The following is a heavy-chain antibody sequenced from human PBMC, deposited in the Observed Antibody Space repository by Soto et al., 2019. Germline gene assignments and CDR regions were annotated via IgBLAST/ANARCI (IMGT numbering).Heavy chain of an antibody. D-gene: IGHD3-16*01. V-gene: IGHV3-23*01. CDR2: ISGSGGTT. CDR1: GFTFENYA. J-gene: IGHJ6*02. CDR3: AKDSWASVGVPAGDYYARDV. Sequence: GGSLRLSCVASGFTFENYAMSWVRQAPGKGLEWVSAISGSGGTTYYSDSVKGRFTISRDNSKNTVYLQMNDLRVEDAAEYFCAKDSWASVGVPAGDYYARDVWGQGTTVTVSS.